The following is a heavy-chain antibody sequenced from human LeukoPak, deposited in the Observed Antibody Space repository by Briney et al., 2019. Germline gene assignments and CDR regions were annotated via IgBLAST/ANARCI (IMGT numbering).Heavy chain of an antibody. CDR2: IYYSGNT. D-gene: IGHD6-19*01. J-gene: IGHJ4*02. CDR3: AGDRIAVAGYFDY. Sequence: PSETLSLTCIVSGGSISTSAYYWGWIRQPPGEGLQWIGSIYYSGNTYYNSSLKSRVTISVDTSTSQFSLRLSSVTAADTAVYFCAGDRIAVAGYFDYWGQGTLVTVSS. CDR1: GGSISTSAYY. V-gene: IGHV4-39*02.